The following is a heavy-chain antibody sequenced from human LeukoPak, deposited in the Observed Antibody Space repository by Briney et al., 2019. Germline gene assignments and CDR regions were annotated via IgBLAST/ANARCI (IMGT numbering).Heavy chain of an antibody. CDR1: GYTFTYYY. Sequence: GASVKVSCKASGYTFTYYYMQWVRQAPGQGLEWMGWINPDSGDTNYAQRFQGRVTLTRDTSISTAYMELSRLTSDDTAIYYCAREKDNWNAFDYWGQGTLVTVSS. D-gene: IGHD1-1*01. J-gene: IGHJ4*02. CDR3: AREKDNWNAFDY. CDR2: INPDSGDT. V-gene: IGHV1-2*02.